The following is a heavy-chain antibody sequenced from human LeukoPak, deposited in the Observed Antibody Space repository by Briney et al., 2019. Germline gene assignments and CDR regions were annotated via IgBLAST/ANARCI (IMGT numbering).Heavy chain of an antibody. CDR3: ATTAYYPYYYFDH. J-gene: IGHJ4*02. V-gene: IGHV3-48*03. CDR2: ITATGSVV. Sequence: GGSLRLSCAASGFNLISRDLNWVRQAPGKGLEWISYITATGSVVHYADSVKGRFSVLRDNTKNSLYLRMDSLRFEDTGLYYCATTAYYPYYYFDHWGRGDLVTVSS. CDR1: GFNLISRD. D-gene: IGHD4/OR15-4a*01.